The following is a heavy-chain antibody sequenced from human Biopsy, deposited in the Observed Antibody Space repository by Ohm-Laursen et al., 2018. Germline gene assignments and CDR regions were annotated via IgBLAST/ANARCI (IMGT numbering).Heavy chain of an antibody. CDR2: VYYSGST. CDR3: GRREVVITHDAFDT. Sequence: GTLSLTRTVPGGSISSYYWTWIRQPPGKGLEWIGDVYYSGSTNRNPSLKSRVTILVDTSKNQFSLKLNSVTAADTAVYYCGRREVVITHDAFDTWGQGTMVTVSS. J-gene: IGHJ3*02. CDR1: GGSISSYY. V-gene: IGHV4-59*08. D-gene: IGHD3-22*01.